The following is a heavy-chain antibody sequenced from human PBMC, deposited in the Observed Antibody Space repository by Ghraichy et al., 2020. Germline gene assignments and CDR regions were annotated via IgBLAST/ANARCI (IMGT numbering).Heavy chain of an antibody. CDR3: ARGDGGGSFSTEDY. Sequence: SVKVSCKASGGTFSSYAISWVRQAPGQGLEWMGRIVPILGIANYAQKFQGRVTITADKSTSTAYMELSSLRSEDTAVYYCARGDGGGSFSTEDYWGQGTLVTVSS. V-gene: IGHV1-69*04. CDR1: GGTFSSYA. J-gene: IGHJ4*02. CDR2: IVPILGIA. D-gene: IGHD1-26*01.